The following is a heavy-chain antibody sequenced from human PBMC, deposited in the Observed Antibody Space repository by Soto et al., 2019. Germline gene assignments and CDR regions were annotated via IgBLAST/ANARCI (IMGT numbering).Heavy chain of an antibody. CDR3: ARGVGGYSYGYLYRHMDY. Sequence: PSETLSLTCAVSGGSISSGGYSWSWIRQPPGKGLEWIGYIYHSGSTYYNPSLKSRVTISVDRSKNQFSLKLSSVTAADTAVYYCARGVGGYSYGYLYRHMDYWGQGTLVTVSS. V-gene: IGHV4-30-2*01. D-gene: IGHD5-18*01. J-gene: IGHJ4*02. CDR2: IYHSGST. CDR1: GGSISSGGYS.